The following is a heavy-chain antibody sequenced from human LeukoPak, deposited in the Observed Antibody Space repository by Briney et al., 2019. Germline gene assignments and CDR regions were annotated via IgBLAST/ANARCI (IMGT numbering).Heavy chain of an antibody. Sequence: SETLSLTCTVSGGSISSYYWTWIRQPAGKGLEWIGRIYTSGGTNYNPSLKSRVTMSVDTSTNQFSLKLSSVTAADTAMYYCARAAEYSSGWYLFDYWGQGILVTVSA. CDR2: IYTSGGT. D-gene: IGHD6-19*01. V-gene: IGHV4-4*07. J-gene: IGHJ4*02. CDR3: ARAAEYSSGWYLFDY. CDR1: GGSISSYY.